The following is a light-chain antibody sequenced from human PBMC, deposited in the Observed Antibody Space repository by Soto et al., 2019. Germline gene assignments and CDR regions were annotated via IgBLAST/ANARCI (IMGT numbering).Light chain of an antibody. CDR2: LNSDGSH. Sequence: QPVLTQSPSASASLGASAKLTCTLRSGHSSYAIAWHQQQPEKGPRYLMKLNSDGSHSKGDGIPDRFSGSSSGAERYLTISSLQSEDGADYYCQTWGTGTRGVFGGGTKLTVL. CDR3: QTWGTGTRGV. V-gene: IGLV4-69*01. CDR1: SGHSSYA. J-gene: IGLJ3*02.